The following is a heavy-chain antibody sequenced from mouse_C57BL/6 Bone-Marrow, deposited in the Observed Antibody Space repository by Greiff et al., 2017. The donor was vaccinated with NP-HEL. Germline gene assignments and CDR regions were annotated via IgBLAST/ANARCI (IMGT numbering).Heavy chain of an antibody. CDR3: ARHGPYYYGSSPTYWYFDV. J-gene: IGHJ1*03. CDR2: ISSGGSYT. Sequence: EVKLVESGGDLVKPGGSLKLSCAASGFTFSSYGMSWVRQTPDKRLEWVATISSGGSYTYYPDSVKGRFTISRDNAKNTLYLQMSSLKSEDTAMYYCARHGPYYYGSSPTYWYFDVWGTGTTVTVSS. V-gene: IGHV5-6*01. D-gene: IGHD1-1*01. CDR1: GFTFSSYG.